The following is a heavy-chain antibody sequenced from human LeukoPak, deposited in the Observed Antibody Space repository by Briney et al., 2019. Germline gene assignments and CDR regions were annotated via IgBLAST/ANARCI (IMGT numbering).Heavy chain of an antibody. Sequence: PSQTLSLTCTVSGGSISSGGYYWSWIRQHPGKGLELIGYIYYSGSTYYNPSLKSRVTISVDTSKNQFSLKLSSVTAADTAVYYCARGAVAGLDGTGEDYFDYWGQGTLVTVSS. D-gene: IGHD6-19*01. CDR2: IYYSGST. CDR3: ARGAVAGLDGTGEDYFDY. V-gene: IGHV4-31*03. J-gene: IGHJ4*02. CDR1: GGSISSGGYY.